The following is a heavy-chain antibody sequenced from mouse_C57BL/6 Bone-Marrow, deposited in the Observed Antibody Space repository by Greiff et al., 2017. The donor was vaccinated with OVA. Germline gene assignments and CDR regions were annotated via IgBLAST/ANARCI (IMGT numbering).Heavy chain of an antibody. J-gene: IGHJ3*01. D-gene: IGHD2-3*01. Sequence: VQLQQSVAELVRPGASVKLSCTASGFNFKNTYMHWVKQRPEQGLEWIGRIDPANGNTYYAPKFQGKATITADTSSNTAYLQHSSLTSENTAVYYCAAGYSAWFAYWGQGTLVTVSA. CDR2: IDPANGNT. CDR1: GFNFKNTY. V-gene: IGHV14-3*01. CDR3: AAGYSAWFAY.